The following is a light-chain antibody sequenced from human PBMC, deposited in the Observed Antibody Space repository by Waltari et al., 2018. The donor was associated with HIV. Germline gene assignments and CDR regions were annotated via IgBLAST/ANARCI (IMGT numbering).Light chain of an antibody. Sequence: EIVLTQSPGTLSLSPGERANLSCRASQSVSSSYLAWYQQKPGQAPRPLIYSASSRATGIPDRFSGSGSGTDFTLTISRLEPEDFAVYYCQQYGSSLWTFGQGTKVEIK. CDR3: QQYGSSLWT. CDR2: SAS. J-gene: IGKJ1*01. CDR1: QSVSSSY. V-gene: IGKV3-20*01.